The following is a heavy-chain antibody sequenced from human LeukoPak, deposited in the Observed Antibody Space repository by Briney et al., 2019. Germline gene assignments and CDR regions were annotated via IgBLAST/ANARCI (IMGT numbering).Heavy chain of an antibody. V-gene: IGHV4-39*01. Sequence: SETLSLTCTVSGGSIRSSSYYWGWIRQPPGKGLEWIGSIYYSGSTYYNPSLKSRVTISVDTSKNQFSLKLSSVTAADTAVYYCASSYGYSYGGTIDYWGQGTLVTVSS. CDR2: IYYSGST. CDR1: GGSIRSSSYY. CDR3: ASSYGYSYGGTIDY. D-gene: IGHD5-18*01. J-gene: IGHJ4*02.